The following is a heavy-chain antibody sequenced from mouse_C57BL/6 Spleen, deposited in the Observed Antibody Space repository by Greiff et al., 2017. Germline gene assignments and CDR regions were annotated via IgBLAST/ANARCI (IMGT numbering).Heavy chain of an antibody. CDR1: GYTFTSYW. CDR3: ARRAAQALYAMDY. V-gene: IGHV1-55*01. CDR2: IYPGSGST. Sequence: QVQLQQSGAELVKPGASVKMSCKASGYTFTSYWITWVKQRPGQGLEWIGVIYPGSGSTNYNEKFKSKATLTVDTSSSTAYMQLSSLTSEDAAVYYYARRAAQALYAMDYWGQGTSVTVSS. J-gene: IGHJ4*01. D-gene: IGHD3-2*02.